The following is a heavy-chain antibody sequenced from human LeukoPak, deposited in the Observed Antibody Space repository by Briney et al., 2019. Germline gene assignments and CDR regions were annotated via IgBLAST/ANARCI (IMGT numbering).Heavy chain of an antibody. V-gene: IGHV3-30*18. Sequence: PGGSLRLSCAASGFTFSSYGMHWVRQAPGKGLEWVAVISYDGSNKYYADSVKGRFTISRDNSKNTLYLQMNSLRAEHTAVYYCAKDWYGSGSYDYWGQGTLVTVSS. D-gene: IGHD3-10*01. CDR1: GFTFSSYG. J-gene: IGHJ4*02. CDR2: ISYDGSNK. CDR3: AKDWYGSGSYDY.